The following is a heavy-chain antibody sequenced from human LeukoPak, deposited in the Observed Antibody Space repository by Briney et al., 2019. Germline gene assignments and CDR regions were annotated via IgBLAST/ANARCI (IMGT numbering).Heavy chain of an antibody. CDR3: ARRVSGDCGHRFDP. CDR1: GGSVSSGNYY. D-gene: IGHD2-21*02. V-gene: IGHV4-61*01. Sequence: PSETLSLTCTVSGGSVSSGNYYWTWIRQPPGKGLEWIGYNSYSGSANYNPSLKSRVTILLDTSKNQFSLKLSSVTAADTAIYSCARRVSGDCGHRFDPWGQGTLVTVSS. CDR2: NSYSGSA. J-gene: IGHJ5*02.